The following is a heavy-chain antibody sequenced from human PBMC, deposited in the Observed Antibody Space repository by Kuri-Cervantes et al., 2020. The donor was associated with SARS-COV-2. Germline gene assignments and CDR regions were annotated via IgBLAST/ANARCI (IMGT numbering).Heavy chain of an antibody. V-gene: IGHV3-7*01. CDR2: IKQDGSER. D-gene: IGHD2-15*01. CDR3: AGDCSGGSCHFDY. Sequence: GGSLRLSCAVYGGSFSGYYWSWIRQSPGKGLEWVANIKQDGSERYYVDSVKGRFTISRDNAKNSLYLQMNSLRAEDTAVYYCAGDCSGGSCHFDYWGQGTLVTVSS. CDR1: GGSFSGYY. J-gene: IGHJ4*02.